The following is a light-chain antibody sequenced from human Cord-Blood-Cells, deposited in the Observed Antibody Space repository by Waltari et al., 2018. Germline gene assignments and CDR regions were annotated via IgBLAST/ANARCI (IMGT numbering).Light chain of an antibody. CDR2: GNS. V-gene: IGLV1-40*01. J-gene: IGLJ3*02. CDR1: SSNIGAGYD. Sequence: QSVLTQPPSVPGAPGQRVTISCTGRSSNIGAGYDVHWYQQLPGTAPKLLIYGNSNRPSGVPDRFSGSKSVTSASLAITGLQAEDEADYYCQSYDSSLSGWVFGGGTKLTVL. CDR3: QSYDSSLSGWV.